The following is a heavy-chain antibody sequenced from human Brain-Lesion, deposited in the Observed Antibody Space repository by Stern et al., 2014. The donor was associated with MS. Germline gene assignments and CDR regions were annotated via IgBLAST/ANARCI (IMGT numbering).Heavy chain of an antibody. CDR3: ARDTSSPERSDW. J-gene: IGHJ4*02. CDR2: ITNVGST. V-gene: IGHV3-53*01. D-gene: IGHD1-1*01. CDR1: GFTVSRDD. Sequence: EVQLLESGGGVIQPGGSLRLSCTASGFTVSRDDMTWVRQAPGTGLEWVSLITNVGSTFYTDSVKGRFTIARDDSKNTVYLHMTSLRAEDTAMYYCARDTSSPERSDWWGQGTLVTVSS.